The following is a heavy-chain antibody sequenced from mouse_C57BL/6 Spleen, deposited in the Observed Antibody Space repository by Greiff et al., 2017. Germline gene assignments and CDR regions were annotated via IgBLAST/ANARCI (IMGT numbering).Heavy chain of an antibody. D-gene: IGHD1-1*01. Sequence: EVQGVESGGGLVQPKGSLKLSCAASGFSFNTYAMNWVRQAPGKGLEWVARIRSKSNNYATYYAASVKDRFTISRDDSESRLYLQMNNLKTEDTAMYYCVRPYGSSFSWFAYWGQGTLVTVSA. CDR3: VRPYGSSFSWFAY. V-gene: IGHV10-1*01. CDR2: IRSKSNNYAT. CDR1: GFSFNTYA. J-gene: IGHJ3*01.